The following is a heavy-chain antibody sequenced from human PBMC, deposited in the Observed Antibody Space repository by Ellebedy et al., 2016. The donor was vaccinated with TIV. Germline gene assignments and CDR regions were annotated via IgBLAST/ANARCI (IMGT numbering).Heavy chain of an antibody. V-gene: IGHV3-30-3*01. J-gene: IGHJ4*02. CDR3: ARDGKITIFGVVINPPETFDY. Sequence: GGSLRLXCAASGFTFSSYAMHWVRQAPGKGLEWVAVISYDGSNKYYADSVKGRFTISRDNSKNTLYLQMNSLRAEDTAVYYCARDGKITIFGVVINPPETFDYWGQGTLVTVSS. CDR2: ISYDGSNK. CDR1: GFTFSSYA. D-gene: IGHD3-3*01.